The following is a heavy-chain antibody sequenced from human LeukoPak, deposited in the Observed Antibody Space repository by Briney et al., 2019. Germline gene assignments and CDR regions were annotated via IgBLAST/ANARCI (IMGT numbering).Heavy chain of an antibody. CDR2: ISGSSSSI. CDR1: GFIFSSYS. Sequence: PGGSLRLSWAASGFIFSSYSMNWVRQAPGKGLEWVSYISGSSSSIYYADSVKGRFTISRDNAKNSLYLQMNSLRAEDTAVYYCAELGITMIGGVWGKGTTVTISS. D-gene: IGHD3-10*02. J-gene: IGHJ6*04. CDR3: AELGITMIGGV. V-gene: IGHV3-48*04.